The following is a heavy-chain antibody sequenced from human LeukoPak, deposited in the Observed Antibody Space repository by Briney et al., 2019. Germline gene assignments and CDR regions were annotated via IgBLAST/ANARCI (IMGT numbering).Heavy chain of an antibody. CDR3: ARGPYYYDSSGYMSSIDN. V-gene: IGHV3-33*01. D-gene: IGHD3-22*01. Sequence: GGSLRLSCAASGFTSSSYGMHWVRQAPGKGLEWVAVIWYDGSNKYYADSVKGRFTISRDNSKNTLYLQMNSLRAEDTAVYYCARGPYYYDSSGYMSSIDNWGQGTLVTVSS. CDR2: IWYDGSNK. J-gene: IGHJ4*02. CDR1: GFTSSSYG.